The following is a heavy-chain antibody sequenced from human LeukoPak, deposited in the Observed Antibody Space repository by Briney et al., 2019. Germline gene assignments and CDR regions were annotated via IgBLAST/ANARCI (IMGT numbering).Heavy chain of an antibody. V-gene: IGHV1-18*01. D-gene: IGHD2-2*01. Sequence: ASVKVSCKASGYAFTSYGISWVRQAPGQGLEWMGWISAYNGNTNYAQKLQGRVTMTTDTSTSTAYMELRSLRSDDTAVYYCARLIVPAATLSFYYYYMDVWGKGTTVTVSS. CDR2: ISAYNGNT. CDR3: ARLIVPAATLSFYYYYMDV. CDR1: GYAFTSYG. J-gene: IGHJ6*03.